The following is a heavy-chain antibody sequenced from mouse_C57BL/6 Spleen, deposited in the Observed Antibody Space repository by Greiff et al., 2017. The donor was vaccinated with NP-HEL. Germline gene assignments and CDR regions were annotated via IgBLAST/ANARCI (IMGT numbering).Heavy chain of an antibody. Sequence: EVQRVESGGGLVQPGGSLSLSCAASGFTFTDYYMSWIRQPPGKALEWLGFIRNKANGYTTEYSASVKGRFTISRDNSQSILYLQMNALRAEDSATYYCARYSYYYGSTYWYFDVWGTGTTVTVSS. CDR1: GFTFTDYY. CDR3: ARYSYYYGSTYWYFDV. CDR2: IRNKANGYTT. V-gene: IGHV7-3*01. D-gene: IGHD1-1*01. J-gene: IGHJ1*03.